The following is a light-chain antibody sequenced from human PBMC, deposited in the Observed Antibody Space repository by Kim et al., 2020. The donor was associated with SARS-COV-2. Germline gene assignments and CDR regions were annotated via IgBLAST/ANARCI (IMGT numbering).Light chain of an antibody. CDR1: SGSIVSVF. V-gene: IGLV6-57*01. CDR2: EDH. Sequence: GKTVIIRCTRRSGSIVSVFAQWFQQRPGSSPTTVIYEDHKRPSGVPDRFSGSVDSSSNSASLTISGLRTEDEADYYCQSYDDNIWVFGGGTKLTVL. CDR3: QSYDDNIWV. J-gene: IGLJ3*02.